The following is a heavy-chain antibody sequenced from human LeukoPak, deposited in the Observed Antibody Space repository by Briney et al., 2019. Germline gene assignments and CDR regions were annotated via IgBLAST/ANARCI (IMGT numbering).Heavy chain of an antibody. CDR1: GGSISSYY. Sequence: PPETLSLTCTVSGGSISSYYWSWIRQPAGKGLEWIGRMYITGNTNYNPSLKSRVTMSLDTSKNHFSLKLSSVTAADTAVYYCARDSTASSPWYFDLWGRGTLATVSS. D-gene: IGHD2-21*02. J-gene: IGHJ2*01. CDR2: MYITGNT. CDR3: ARDSTASSPWYFDL. V-gene: IGHV4-4*07.